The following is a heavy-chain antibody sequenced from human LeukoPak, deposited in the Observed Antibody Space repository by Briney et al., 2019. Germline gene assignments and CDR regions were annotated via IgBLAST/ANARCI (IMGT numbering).Heavy chain of an antibody. J-gene: IGHJ6*03. CDR3: ARLHYYYMDV. CDR1: GGSISSYY. CDR2: IYYSGST. Sequence: PSETLSLTCTVSGGSISSYYWSWIRQPPGKGLEWIGYIYYSGSTSYNPSLKSRVTISVDTSKNQFSLKLSSVTAADTAVYYCARLHYYYMDVWGKGTTVTVSS. V-gene: IGHV4-59*01.